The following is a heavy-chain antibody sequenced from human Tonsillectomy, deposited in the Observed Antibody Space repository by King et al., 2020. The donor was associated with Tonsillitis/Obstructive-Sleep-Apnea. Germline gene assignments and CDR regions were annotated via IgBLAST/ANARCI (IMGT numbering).Heavy chain of an antibody. J-gene: IGHJ6*03. D-gene: IGHD3-22*01. CDR3: ARDPYYDRVLTRPAYSYYYLDV. Sequence: VQLVQSGSELKKPGASVKVSCKASGYTFTSYAMNWVRQAPGQGLEWMGWINTNTGNPTYAQGFTGRFVFSLDNSVSTAYLQISSLKAEDTAVYYCARDPYYDRVLTRPAYSYYYLDVWGKGTTVPVS. V-gene: IGHV7-4-1*02. CDR2: INTNTGNP. CDR1: GYTFTSYA.